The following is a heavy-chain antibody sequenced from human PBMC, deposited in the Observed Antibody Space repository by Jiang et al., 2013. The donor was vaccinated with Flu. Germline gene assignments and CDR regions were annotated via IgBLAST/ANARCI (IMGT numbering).Heavy chain of an antibody. CDR1: GGSISSSSYY. Sequence: PGLVKPSETLSLTCTVSGGSISSSSYYWGWIRQPPGKGLEWIGSIYYSGSTYYNPSLKSRVTISVDTSKNQFSLKLSSVTAADTAVYYCARHVGYDFWSGLRDGWFDPWGQGTLVTVSS. D-gene: IGHD3-3*01. CDR3: ARHVGYDFWSGLRDGWFDP. V-gene: IGHV4-39*07. CDR2: IYYSGST. J-gene: IGHJ5*02.